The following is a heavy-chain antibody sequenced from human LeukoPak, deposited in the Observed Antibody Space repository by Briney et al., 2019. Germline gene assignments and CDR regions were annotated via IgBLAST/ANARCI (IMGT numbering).Heavy chain of an antibody. J-gene: IGHJ4*02. V-gene: IGHV4-31*03. CDR3: AVGLRYSSGPGQSFDY. D-gene: IGHD6-19*01. Sequence: SETLSLTCTVSGGSISSGGYYWSWIRQHPGKGLEWIGYIYYSGSTYYNPSLKSRVTISVDTSKNQFSLKLSSVTAADTAVYYCAVGLRYSSGPGQSFDYWGQGTLVTVSS. CDR1: GGSISSGGYY. CDR2: IYYSGST.